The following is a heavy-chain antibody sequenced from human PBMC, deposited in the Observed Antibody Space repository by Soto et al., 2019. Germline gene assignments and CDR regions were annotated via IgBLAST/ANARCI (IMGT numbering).Heavy chain of an antibody. V-gene: IGHV3-74*01. Sequence: GGSLRLSCAASGFTFSSYAMSWVRQAPGKGLEWVSRINSDGSSTSYADSVKGRFTISRDNAKNTLYLQMNSLRAEDTAVYYCARYYGSGSYYNDAFDIWGQGTMVTVSS. CDR1: GFTFSSYA. D-gene: IGHD3-10*01. J-gene: IGHJ3*02. CDR2: INSDGSST. CDR3: ARYYGSGSYYNDAFDI.